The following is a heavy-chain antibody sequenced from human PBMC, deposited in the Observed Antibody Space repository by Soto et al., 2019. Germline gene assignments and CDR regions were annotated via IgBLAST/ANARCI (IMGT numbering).Heavy chain of an antibody. Sequence: GSLRLSCAASGFTFSSYAMSWVRQAPGKGLEWVSAISGSGGSTYYADSVKGRFTISRDNSKNTLYLQMNSLRAEDTAVYYCAKNPSYSYGPYYMDVWGKGNTVTVSS. CDR2: ISGSGGST. J-gene: IGHJ6*03. D-gene: IGHD5-18*01. CDR3: AKNPSYSYGPYYMDV. CDR1: GFTFSSYA. V-gene: IGHV3-23*01.